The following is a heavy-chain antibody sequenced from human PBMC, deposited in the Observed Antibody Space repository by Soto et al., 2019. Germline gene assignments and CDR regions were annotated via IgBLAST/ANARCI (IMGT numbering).Heavy chain of an antibody. CDR2: ISSSSSTI. J-gene: IGHJ6*02. V-gene: IGHV3-48*02. CDR1: GFTFSSYS. CDR3: ATHGLGAAAGNYYGMDV. Sequence: GGSLRLSCAASGFTFSSYSMNWVRQAPGKGLEWVSYISSSSSTIYYADSVKGRFTISRDNAKNSLYLQMNSLRDEDTALYYCATHGLGAAAGNYYGMDVWGQGTTVTVSS. D-gene: IGHD6-13*01.